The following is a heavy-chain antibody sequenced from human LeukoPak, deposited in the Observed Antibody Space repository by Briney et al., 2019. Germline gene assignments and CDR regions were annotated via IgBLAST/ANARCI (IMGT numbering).Heavy chain of an antibody. CDR3: AKRHPTSWYVVGY. CDR2: ISDHEINK. D-gene: IGHD6-13*01. CDR1: GFTFSAYG. Sequence: GGSLRLSCAASGFTFSAYGMDWVRQAPGKGLDWVAFISDHEINKYYADSVKGRFAISRDNSKNTLYLQMNSLRAEDTAVYYCAKRHPTSWYVVGYWGQGTLVTVSS. J-gene: IGHJ4*02. V-gene: IGHV3-30*18.